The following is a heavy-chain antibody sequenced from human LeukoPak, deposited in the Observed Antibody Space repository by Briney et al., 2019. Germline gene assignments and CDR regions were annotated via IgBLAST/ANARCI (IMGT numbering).Heavy chain of an antibody. D-gene: IGHD4-17*01. Sequence: GASVKVSCKASGYTFTSYYMLWVRQAPGQGLEWMGIINPSGGSTIYAQIFQGRVTMTRDMSTSTVYMELSSLRSEDTAVYFCAGAPVDGDHPSYWGQGSLVTVSS. CDR3: AGAPVDGDHPSY. CDR2: INPSGGST. V-gene: IGHV1-46*01. CDR1: GYTFTSYY. J-gene: IGHJ4*02.